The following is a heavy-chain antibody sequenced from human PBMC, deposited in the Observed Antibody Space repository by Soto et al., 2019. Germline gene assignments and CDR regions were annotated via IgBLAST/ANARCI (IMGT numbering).Heavy chain of an antibody. J-gene: IGHJ6*03. V-gene: IGHV4-39*01. Sequence: QLQLQESGPGLVKPSETLSLTCTVSGGSISSSSYYWGWIRQPPGKGLEWIGSIYYSGSTYYNPSLKSRVTISVDTSKNQFSLKLSSVTAADTAVYYCARVSELEDCSSTSCYAILPNYYYYYMDVWGKGTTVTVSS. CDR2: IYYSGST. D-gene: IGHD2-2*01. CDR3: ARVSELEDCSSTSCYAILPNYYYYYMDV. CDR1: GGSISSSSYY.